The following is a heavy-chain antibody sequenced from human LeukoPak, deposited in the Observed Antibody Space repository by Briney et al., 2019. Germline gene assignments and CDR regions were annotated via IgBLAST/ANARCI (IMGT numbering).Heavy chain of an antibody. CDR3: ARNDYFGINNGMDV. J-gene: IGHJ6*02. D-gene: IGHD2/OR15-2a*01. Sequence: SETLSLTCAVSGGSFGDFYWSWIRQPPGKGLEWIGEINHSGYTNYYPSLKSRVTISVDTSKNQFSLRLSSVTAADTAVYYCARNDYFGINNGMDVWGQGSTVTVSS. CDR2: INHSGYT. CDR1: GGSFGDFY. V-gene: IGHV4-34*01.